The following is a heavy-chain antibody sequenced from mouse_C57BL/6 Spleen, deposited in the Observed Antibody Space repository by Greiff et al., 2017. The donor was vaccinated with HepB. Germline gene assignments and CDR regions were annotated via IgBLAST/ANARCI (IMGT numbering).Heavy chain of an antibody. D-gene: IGHD2-4*01. CDR2: ISYDGSN. CDR1: GYSITSGYY. V-gene: IGHV3-6*01. J-gene: IGHJ4*01. Sequence: EVQLQESGPGLVKPSQSLSLTCSVTGYSITSGYYWNWIRQFPGNKLEWMGYISYDGSNNYNPSLKNRISITRDTSKNQFFLKLNSVTTEDTATYYCASALYDYEGDYYAMDYWGQGTSVTVSS. CDR3: ASALYDYEGDYYAMDY.